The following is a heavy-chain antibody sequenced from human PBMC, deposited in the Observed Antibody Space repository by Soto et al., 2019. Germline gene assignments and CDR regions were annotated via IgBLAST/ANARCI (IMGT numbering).Heavy chain of an antibody. CDR3: ATLRTILAPTFDY. D-gene: IGHD3-3*01. CDR2: IYYSGNT. V-gene: IGHV4-61*01. CDR1: GGSVSIGFYY. Sequence: PSETLSLTCTVSGGSVSIGFYYWSWIRQPPGKGLEWIGYIYYSGNTNYNPSLKSRVTISVDTSKNQFSLKLSSVTAADTAVYYCATLRTILAPTFDYWGQGTLVTVSS. J-gene: IGHJ4*02.